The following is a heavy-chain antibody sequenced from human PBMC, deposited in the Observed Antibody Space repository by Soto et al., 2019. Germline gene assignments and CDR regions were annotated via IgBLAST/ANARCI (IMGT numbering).Heavy chain of an antibody. CDR3: ARDRKNIAAAGYYYYYGMDV. D-gene: IGHD6-13*01. CDR1: GFTFSSYS. CDR2: ISSSSSYI. V-gene: IGHV3-21*01. Sequence: KPGGSLRLSCAASGFTFSSYSMNWVRQAPGKGLEWVSSISSSSSYIYYADSVKGRFTISRDNAKNSLYLQMNSLRAEDTAVYYCARDRKNIAAAGYYYYYGMDVWGQGTTVTVSS. J-gene: IGHJ6*02.